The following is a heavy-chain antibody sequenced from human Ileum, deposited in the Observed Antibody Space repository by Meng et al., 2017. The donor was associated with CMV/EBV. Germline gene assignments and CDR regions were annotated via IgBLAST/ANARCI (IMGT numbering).Heavy chain of an antibody. V-gene: IGHV7-4-1*02. Sequence: SCKASGYTFSNNNLIWVRQAPGQGPEWMGWIDTHTGNPTYARDFTGRFVFSLDTSVSTAYLQISSPKAEDTAVYYCARDGLNERYFDYWGQGTLVTVSS. CDR3: ARDGLNERYFDY. CDR1: GYTFSNNN. D-gene: IGHD6-25*01. CDR2: IDTHTGNP. J-gene: IGHJ4*02.